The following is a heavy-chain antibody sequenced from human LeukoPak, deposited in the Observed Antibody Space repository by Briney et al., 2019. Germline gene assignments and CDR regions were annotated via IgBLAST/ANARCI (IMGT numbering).Heavy chain of an antibody. D-gene: IGHD3-22*01. CDR3: ARGINDYYDSSGYHSGYYYYGMDV. J-gene: IGHJ6*02. CDR1: GFTFSSYG. V-gene: IGHV3-33*01. Sequence: PGGSLRLSCAASGFTFSSYGMHWVRQAPGKGLEWVAVIWYDGSNKYYADSVKGRFTISRDNSKNTLYLQMNSLRAEDTAVYYCARGINDYYDSSGYHSGYYYYGMDVWGQGTTVTVSS. CDR2: IWYDGSNK.